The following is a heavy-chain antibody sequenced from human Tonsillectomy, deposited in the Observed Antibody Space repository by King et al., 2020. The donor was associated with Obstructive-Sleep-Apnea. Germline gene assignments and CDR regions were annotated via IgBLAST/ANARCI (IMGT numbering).Heavy chain of an antibody. CDR2: IRWYGSTK. V-gene: IGHV3-30*02. J-gene: IGHJ3*02. CDR3: VKGAPWNGVIPDEALDI. Sequence: VQLVESGGGVVQPGGSLRLSCAASGFTFSDYGMHWARQAPGKGLDWVAFIRWYGSTKYYADSGKGLFTISRDEAKNTLYLQMDSLRPEDTAVYYCVKGAPWNGVIPDEALDIWGTGPMVTVSS. D-gene: IGHD1-1*01. CDR1: GFTFSDYG.